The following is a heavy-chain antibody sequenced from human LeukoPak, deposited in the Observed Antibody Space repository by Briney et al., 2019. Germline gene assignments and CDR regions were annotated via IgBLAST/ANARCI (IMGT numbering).Heavy chain of an antibody. D-gene: IGHD6-19*01. Sequence: VASVKVSCKASGYTFTGYYMHWVRQAPGQGLEWMGWINPNSGGTSYAQKFQGRVTMTRDTSVSTAYMELSRLRSDDTAVYYCAKVVVNSNGWFHYDYWGQGTLVTVSS. CDR1: GYTFTGYY. V-gene: IGHV1-2*02. J-gene: IGHJ4*02. CDR2: INPNSGGT. CDR3: AKVVVNSNGWFHYDY.